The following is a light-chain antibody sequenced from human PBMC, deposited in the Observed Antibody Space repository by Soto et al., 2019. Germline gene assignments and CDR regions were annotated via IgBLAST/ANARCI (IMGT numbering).Light chain of an antibody. CDR1: SSDVESFNL. V-gene: IGLV2-23*03. J-gene: IGLJ2*01. CDR2: EGT. Sequence: QSVLTQPASVSASPGQSITTSCTGSSSDVESFNLVSWYQQFSDKAPKLISYEGTIRPSGISNRFSGSKSGNSASLTISGLQAEDEADYYCCSYTDSNPFELFGGGTKVTVL. CDR3: CSYTDSNPFEL.